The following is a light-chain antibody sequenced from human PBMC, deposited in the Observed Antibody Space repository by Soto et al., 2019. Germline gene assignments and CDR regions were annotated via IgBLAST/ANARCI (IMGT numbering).Light chain of an antibody. CDR2: DVS. CDR1: SSDVGGYDS. CDR3: SSYTSSSSRV. J-gene: IGLJ7*01. V-gene: IGLV2-14*03. Sequence: QSALTQPASVSGSPGQSITISCTGTSSDVGGYDSVSWYQQHPDKAPQLMIFDVSNRPSGVSSRFSGSKSGNTASLSISGLQTEDEAKYYCSSYTSSSSRVFGGGTQLTVL.